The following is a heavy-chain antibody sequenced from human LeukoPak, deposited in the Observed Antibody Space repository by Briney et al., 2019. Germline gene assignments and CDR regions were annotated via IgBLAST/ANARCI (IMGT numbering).Heavy chain of an antibody. CDR2: IYYSGST. J-gene: IGHJ4*02. D-gene: IGHD6-6*01. CDR3: ARGGAARLHY. Sequence: PSETLSLTCTVSGGSISSSSYYWGWIRQPPGKGLEWIGSIYYSGSTYYNPSLKSRVTISVDTSKNQFSLKLSSVTAADTAVYYCARGGAARLHYWGQGTLVTVSS. CDR1: GGSISSSSYY. V-gene: IGHV4-39*07.